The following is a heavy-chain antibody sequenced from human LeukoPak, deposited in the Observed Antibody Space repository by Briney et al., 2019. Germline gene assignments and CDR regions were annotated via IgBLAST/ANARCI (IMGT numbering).Heavy chain of an antibody. CDR1: GFIFSTYG. CDR3: AKDSLADIDY. V-gene: IGHV3-30*02. Sequence: PGGSLRLSCAASGFIFSTYGMYWVRQAPGKGLEWVAFIRHDGSIKNYADSVKGRSTISRDNSKNTLYLQMNSLRAEDTAVHYCAKDSLADIDYWGQGTLVTVSS. CDR2: IRHDGSIK. J-gene: IGHJ4*02. D-gene: IGHD3-16*01.